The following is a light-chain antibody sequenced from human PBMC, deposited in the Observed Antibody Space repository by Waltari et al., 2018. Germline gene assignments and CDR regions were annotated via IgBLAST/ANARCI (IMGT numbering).Light chain of an antibody. V-gene: IGLV2-14*03. CDR2: DVS. Sequence: QSALTQPASVSGSPAQSITIPSTGTSSDVGGYNSVSWYQQHPGNAPKLINLDVSNRPSGVSSLFSGSESGDTAALTISGLQAHDDADYYCSSYISSDTLELFGGGTSLTVL. CDR1: SSDVGGYNS. J-gene: IGLJ2*01. CDR3: SSYISSDTLEL.